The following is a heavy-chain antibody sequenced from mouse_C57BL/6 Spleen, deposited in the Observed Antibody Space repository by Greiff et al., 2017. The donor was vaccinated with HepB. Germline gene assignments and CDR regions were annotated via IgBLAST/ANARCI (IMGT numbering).Heavy chain of an antibody. CDR1: GYTFTSYW. CDR2: INPSSGYT. Sequence: VQLQQSGAELAKPGASVKLSCKASGYTFTSYWMHWVKQRPGQGLEWIGYINPSSGYTKYNQKFKDKATLTADKSSSTAYMQLGSLTYEDSAVYYCASAVGATVVAMKYYAMDYWGQGTSVTVSS. CDR3: ASAVGATVVAMKYYAMDY. D-gene: IGHD1-1*01. J-gene: IGHJ4*01. V-gene: IGHV1-7*01.